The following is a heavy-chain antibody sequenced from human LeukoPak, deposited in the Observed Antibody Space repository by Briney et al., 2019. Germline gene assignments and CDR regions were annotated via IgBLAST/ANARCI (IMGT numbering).Heavy chain of an antibody. V-gene: IGHV4-31*03. Sequence: PSETLSLTCTVSGGSISSGGYYWSWIRQHPGKGLEWIGYTYYSGSTYYNPSLKSRVTISVDTSKNQFSLKLSSVTAADTAVYYCARGRRMVRGVITSGFDYWGQGTLVTVSS. CDR1: GGSISSGGYY. CDR3: ARGRRMVRGVITSGFDY. J-gene: IGHJ4*02. CDR2: TYYSGST. D-gene: IGHD3-10*01.